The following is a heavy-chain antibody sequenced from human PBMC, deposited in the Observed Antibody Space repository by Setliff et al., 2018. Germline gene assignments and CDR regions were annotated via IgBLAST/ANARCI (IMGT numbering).Heavy chain of an antibody. Sequence: SETLSLTCAVYGGSFSGYHWGWIRQPPGRGLEWLGSINYSGNTFYNPSLKSRVFMSVDTSAKQFSLMLISMTATDAAVYYCARHRRSCSGASCHFDYWGRGALVTVSS. CDR3: ARHRRSCSGASCHFDY. CDR1: GGSFSGYH. CDR2: INYSGNT. J-gene: IGHJ4*02. V-gene: IGHV4-34*01. D-gene: IGHD2-15*01.